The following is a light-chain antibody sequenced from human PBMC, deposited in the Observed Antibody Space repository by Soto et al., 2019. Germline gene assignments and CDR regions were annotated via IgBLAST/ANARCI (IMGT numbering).Light chain of an antibody. CDR1: SSDVGGQNA. Sequence: QSALTQPASVSGSPGQSITISCTGTSSDVGGQNAVSWYQQHPGKAPKFIIYDVSKRPSGVSRRFSGSKSGNTASLTISGLQAEDEAYYYCCSYAGSSTVVFGGGTKLTVL. V-gene: IGLV2-23*02. CDR2: DVS. J-gene: IGLJ2*01. CDR3: CSYAGSSTVV.